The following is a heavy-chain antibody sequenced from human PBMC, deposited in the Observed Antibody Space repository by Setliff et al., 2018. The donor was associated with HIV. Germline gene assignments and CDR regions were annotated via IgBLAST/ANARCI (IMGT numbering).Heavy chain of an antibody. J-gene: IGHJ4*02. CDR2: VYHGGRT. CDR3: ARQAIATRSFDY. CDR1: GHSISSDYY. V-gene: IGHV4-38-2*01. D-gene: IGHD6-13*01. Sequence: LSLTCVVSGHSISSDYYWGWIRQSPGKGLVWIGSVYHGGRTYHSPSLKSRVTISTHTSKNQFSLELTSVTAADTAIYYCARQAIATRSFDYWGQGTRVTVSS.